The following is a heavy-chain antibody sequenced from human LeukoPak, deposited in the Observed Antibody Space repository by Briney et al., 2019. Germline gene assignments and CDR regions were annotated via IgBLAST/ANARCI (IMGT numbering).Heavy chain of an antibody. J-gene: IGHJ5*02. Sequence: ASVKVSCKASGYTFTSYGISWVRQAPGQGLEWMEWISAYNGNTNYAQKLQGRVTMTTDTSTSTAYMELRSLKSDDTAVYYCARHPGLRYSYGVEYWFDPWGQGTLVTVSS. CDR1: GYTFTSYG. CDR2: ISAYNGNT. CDR3: ARHPGLRYSYGVEYWFDP. V-gene: IGHV1-18*04. D-gene: IGHD5-18*01.